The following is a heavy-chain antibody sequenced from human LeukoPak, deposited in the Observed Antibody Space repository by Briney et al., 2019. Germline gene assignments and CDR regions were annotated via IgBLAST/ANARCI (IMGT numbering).Heavy chain of an antibody. V-gene: IGHV4-34*01. J-gene: IGHJ4*02. CDR2: INHSGSA. CDR3: ARGQGTVTTH. Sequence: PSETLSLTGAGSGGSFSGYYWTWLRQPPGKGLEWIGEINHSGSANYNPSLKSRVTISLDTSKNQFSLKLSSVTAADTAVYYCARGQGTVTTHWGQGTLVTVSS. CDR1: GGSFSGYY. D-gene: IGHD4-17*01.